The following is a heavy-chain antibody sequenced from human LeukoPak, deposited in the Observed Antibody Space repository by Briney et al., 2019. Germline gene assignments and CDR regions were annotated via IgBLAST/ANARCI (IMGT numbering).Heavy chain of an antibody. CDR3: ARHESSSTPDY. Sequence: GESLKISCKGSGYIFTSYWIGWVRQMPGKGLEWMGIIYPGDSDTRYSPSFQGQVTISADKSISTAYLLWSSLKASDTAMYYCARHESSSTPDYWGQGTLVTVSS. J-gene: IGHJ4*02. CDR1: GYIFTSYW. D-gene: IGHD6-13*01. CDR2: IYPGDSDT. V-gene: IGHV5-51*01.